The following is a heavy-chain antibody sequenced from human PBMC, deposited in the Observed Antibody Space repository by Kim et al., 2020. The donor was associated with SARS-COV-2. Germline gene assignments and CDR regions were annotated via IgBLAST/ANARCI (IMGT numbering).Heavy chain of an antibody. CDR3: ARSGYDSYNWFDP. J-gene: IGHJ5*02. D-gene: IGHD5-12*01. Sequence: YARKFKGWVPMTRDTSISTAYMELSRLRSDDTAVYYCARSGYDSYNWFDPWGQGTLVTVSS. V-gene: IGHV1-2*04.